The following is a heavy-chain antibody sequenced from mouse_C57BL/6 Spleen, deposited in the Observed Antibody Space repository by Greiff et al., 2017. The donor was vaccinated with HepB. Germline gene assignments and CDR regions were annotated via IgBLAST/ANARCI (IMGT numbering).Heavy chain of an antibody. V-gene: IGHV1-54*01. CDR1: GYAFTNYL. Sequence: VKLQESGAELVRPGTSVKVSCKASGYAFTNYLIEWVKQWPGQGLEWIGVINPGSGGTNYNEKFKGKATLTADKSSSTAYMQLSSLTSEDSAVYFCASGLYYYGSSSAWFAYWGQGTLVTVSA. CDR3: ASGLYYYGSSSAWFAY. J-gene: IGHJ3*01. D-gene: IGHD1-1*01. CDR2: INPGSGGT.